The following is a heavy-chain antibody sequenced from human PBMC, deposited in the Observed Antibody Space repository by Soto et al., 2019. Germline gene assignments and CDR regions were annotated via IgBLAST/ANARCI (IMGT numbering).Heavy chain of an antibody. CDR3: ARDVKRYSSPPCPLEY. D-gene: IGHD6-13*01. V-gene: IGHV4-30-4*01. Sequence: QVQLRESGPGLVKPSQTLSLTCTVSGDSISSGDYYWSWIRQPPGKGLEWIGCIYYSGNTYYNPSLKRRFSISVDTSKNQFSLQLSSVTVADPAVYYCARDVKRYSSPPCPLEYWGLGTLVTVSS. CDR1: GDSISSGDYY. J-gene: IGHJ4*02. CDR2: IYYSGNT.